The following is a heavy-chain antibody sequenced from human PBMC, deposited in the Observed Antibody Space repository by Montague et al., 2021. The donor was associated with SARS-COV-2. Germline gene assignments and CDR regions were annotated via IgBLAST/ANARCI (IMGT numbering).Heavy chain of an antibody. CDR2: SYYRFKRNN. CDR1: GDSVSIVRPA. V-gene: IGHV6-1*01. J-gene: IGHJ6*02. Sequence: CAISGDSVSIVRPACNSVRHTSELHFHRLRRSYYRFKRNNEYAVSVNSRITINPDTSKNQFSLQVNSVTPEDTAVYYCARGADRYYFYGMDVWGQGTTVTVSS. CDR3: ARGADRYYFYGMDV. D-gene: IGHD6-19*01.